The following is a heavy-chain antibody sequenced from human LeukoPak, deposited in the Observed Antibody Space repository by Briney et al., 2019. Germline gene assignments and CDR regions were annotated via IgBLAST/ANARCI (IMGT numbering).Heavy chain of an antibody. Sequence: PGGSLRLSCAASGFTVSSSYMSWVRQAPGKELEWVSVIYPSGSTYYTDSVKGRFAISGDNTENTLYLQMNSLTAEDTAMYYCARVRFGGTFDLWGQGTMVTVSS. J-gene: IGHJ3*01. CDR1: GFTVSSSY. V-gene: IGHV3-53*01. D-gene: IGHD4-23*01. CDR3: ARVRFGGTFDL. CDR2: IYPSGST.